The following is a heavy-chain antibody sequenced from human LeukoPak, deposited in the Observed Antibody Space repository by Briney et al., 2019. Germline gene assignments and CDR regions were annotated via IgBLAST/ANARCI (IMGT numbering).Heavy chain of an antibody. CDR2: IIPIFGTA. D-gene: IGHD3-16*02. CDR1: GGTFSSYA. CDR3: ARDPRGITFGGVIVDLYWFDP. V-gene: IGHV1-69*01. Sequence: SVKVSCKASGGTFSSYAISWVRQAPGQGLEWMGGIIPIFGTANYAQKFQGRVTITADESTSTACMELSSLRSEDTAVYYCARDPRGITFGGVIVDLYWFDPWGQGTLVTVSS. J-gene: IGHJ5*02.